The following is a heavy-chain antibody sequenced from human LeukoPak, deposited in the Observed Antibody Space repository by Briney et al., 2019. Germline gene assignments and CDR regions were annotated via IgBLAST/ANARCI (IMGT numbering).Heavy chain of an antibody. D-gene: IGHD3-10*01. CDR2: INYSGSP. J-gene: IGHJ6*04. CDR3: ARGLRGTLVRGLVRRYFYYALDV. CDR1: LGSFIDYQ. Sequence: PSETLLLTCGVFLGSFIDYQWGWIRQSPGKGVEWIGEINYSGSPNGNYSLRSRVTISVHTSKSQVSLRPSSVTAADTADYYCARGLRGTLVRGLVRRYFYYALDVWGKVTTVTV. V-gene: IGHV4-34*01.